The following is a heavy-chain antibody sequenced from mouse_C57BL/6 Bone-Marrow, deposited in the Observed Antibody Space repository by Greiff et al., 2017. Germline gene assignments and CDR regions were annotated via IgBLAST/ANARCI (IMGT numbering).Heavy chain of an antibody. CDR2: INPNYGTT. Sequence: QLQESGPELVKPGASVKISCKASGYSFTDYNMNWVKQSNGKSLEWIGVINPNYGTTSYNQKFKGKATLTVDQSSSTAYMQLNSLTSEDSAVYYCARWRDYDCLYAMDYWGQGTSVTVSS. V-gene: IGHV1-39*01. D-gene: IGHD2-4*01. CDR3: ARWRDYDCLYAMDY. CDR1: GYSFTDYN. J-gene: IGHJ4*01.